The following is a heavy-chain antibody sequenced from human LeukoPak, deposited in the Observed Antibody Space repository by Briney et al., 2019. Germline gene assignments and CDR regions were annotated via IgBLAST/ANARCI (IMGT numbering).Heavy chain of an antibody. CDR2: IISGNRYT. J-gene: IGHJ5*02. D-gene: IGHD6-13*01. CDR3: ARVRKYSSSWYWFAP. Sequence: PGGSLRLSCAASGFTFSDYYMSWIRQAPGKGREWVSYIISGNRYTNYADSVKGRFTISRDNAKTSLYLQMNSLTAEDTAVYYCARVRKYSSSWYWFAPWGQGTLLTVSS. V-gene: IGHV3-11*05. CDR1: GFTFSDYY.